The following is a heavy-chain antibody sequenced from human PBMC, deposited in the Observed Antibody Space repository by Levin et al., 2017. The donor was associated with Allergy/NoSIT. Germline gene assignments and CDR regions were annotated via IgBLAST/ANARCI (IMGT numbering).Heavy chain of an antibody. J-gene: IGHJ4*02. Sequence: GESLKISCAASGFTFSSYAMSWVRQAPGKGLEWVSAISGSGGSTYYADSVKGRFTISRDNSKNTLYLQMNSLRAEDTAVYYCAKDATVTSGYWGQGTLVTVSS. CDR2: ISGSGGST. CDR1: GFTFSSYA. V-gene: IGHV3-23*01. CDR3: AKDATVTSGY. D-gene: IGHD4-17*01.